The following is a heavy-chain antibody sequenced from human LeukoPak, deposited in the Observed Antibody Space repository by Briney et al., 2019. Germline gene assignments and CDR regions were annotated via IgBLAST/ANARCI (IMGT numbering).Heavy chain of an antibody. D-gene: IGHD3-10*01. V-gene: IGHV3-23*01. CDR1: GFTFSSYA. J-gene: IGHJ3*02. CDR3: AKGYYGSGSLNAFDI. Sequence: GGSLRLSCAASGFTFSSYAMSWVRQAPGKGLEWVSAISGSGGSTYYADSVEGRFTISRDNSKNTLYLQMNSLRAEDTAVYYCAKGYYGSGSLNAFDIWGQGTMVTVSS. CDR2: ISGSGGST.